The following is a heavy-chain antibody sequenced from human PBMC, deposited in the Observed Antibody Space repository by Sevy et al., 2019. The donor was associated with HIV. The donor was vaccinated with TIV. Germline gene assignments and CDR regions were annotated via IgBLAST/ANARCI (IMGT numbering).Heavy chain of an antibody. D-gene: IGHD2-8*01. Sequence: GALRLSCAVSGFNFNIYSMSWVRQAPGKGLEWVSTWFFGCGKINYADSVKGRFIISRDDSKNTLYLQMNRLRAEDTAVYFCAREGCTRPHDYWGQGTLVTVSS. V-gene: IGHV3-23*01. CDR1: GFNFNIYS. CDR3: AREGCTRPHDY. CDR2: WFFGCGKI. J-gene: IGHJ4*02.